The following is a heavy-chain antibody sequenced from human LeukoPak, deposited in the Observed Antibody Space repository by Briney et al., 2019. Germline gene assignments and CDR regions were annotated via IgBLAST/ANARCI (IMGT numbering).Heavy chain of an antibody. CDR3: AIYYYDSSGYYLPTDY. J-gene: IGHJ4*02. Sequence: SETLSLACTVSGGSISSYYWSWIRQPPGKGLEWIGYIYYSGSSNYNPSPKSRVTISVDTSKNQTSLKLSSVTAADTAVYYCAIYYYDSSGYYLPTDYWGQGTLVTVSS. CDR2: IYYSGSS. D-gene: IGHD3-22*01. V-gene: IGHV4-59*01. CDR1: GGSISSYY.